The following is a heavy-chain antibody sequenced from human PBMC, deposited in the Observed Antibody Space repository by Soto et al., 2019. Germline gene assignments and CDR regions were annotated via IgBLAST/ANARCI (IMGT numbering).Heavy chain of an antibody. Sequence: ASVKVACKASGGTLNNYAINWVRQAPGQGLEWMGGILPVSAPPDYAQKFQGRVSITADHSTSTVYMELSRLKSDATAVYFCATDSNYDIYNSCWGQGTRGAASS. D-gene: IGHD3-9*01. V-gene: IGHV1-69*13. J-gene: IGHJ4*02. CDR2: ILPVSAPP. CDR3: ATDSNYDIYNSC. CDR1: GGTLNNYA.